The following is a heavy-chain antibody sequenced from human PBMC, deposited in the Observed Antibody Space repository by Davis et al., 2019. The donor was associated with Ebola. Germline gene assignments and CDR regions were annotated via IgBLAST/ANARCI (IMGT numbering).Heavy chain of an antibody. D-gene: IGHD3-10*01. CDR2: ISGSGGST. Sequence: GESLKISCAASGFTFSSYAMSWVRQAPGKGLEWVSAISGSGGSTYYADSVKGRFTISRDNSKNTLYLQMNSLRAEDTAVYYCARDARYGSGSLDYWGQGTLVTVSS. V-gene: IGHV3-23*01. J-gene: IGHJ4*02. CDR1: GFTFSSYA. CDR3: ARDARYGSGSLDY.